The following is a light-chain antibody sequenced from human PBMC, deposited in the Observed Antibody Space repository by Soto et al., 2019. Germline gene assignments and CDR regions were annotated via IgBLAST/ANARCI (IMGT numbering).Light chain of an antibody. V-gene: IGLV1-51*02. CDR2: ENN. J-gene: IGLJ1*01. CDR1: SSNIGNNY. Sequence: QSVLTQPPSVSAAPGQKVTISCSGSSSNIGNNYVSWYQQLPGTAPKLLIYENNKRPSGIPDRFSGSKSGTSATLGITGLQTGDEADYYCRTWDSSLSAGQGVFGTGTKVTVL. CDR3: RTWDSSLSAGQGV.